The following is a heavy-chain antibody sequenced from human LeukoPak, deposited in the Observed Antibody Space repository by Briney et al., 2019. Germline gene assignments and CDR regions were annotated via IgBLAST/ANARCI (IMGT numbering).Heavy chain of an antibody. CDR2: IYYSGNT. CDR3: ARLVGTFSTFDY. D-gene: IGHD1-26*01. Sequence: SETLSLTCTVSGGSISSGDYSWSWIRQPPGEGLEWIGYIYYSGNTYYNPSLKSRVTISVDTSKNQFSLKLSSVTAADTAVYYCARLVGTFSTFDYWGQGTLVTVSS. V-gene: IGHV4-30-4*01. J-gene: IGHJ4*02. CDR1: GGSISSGDYS.